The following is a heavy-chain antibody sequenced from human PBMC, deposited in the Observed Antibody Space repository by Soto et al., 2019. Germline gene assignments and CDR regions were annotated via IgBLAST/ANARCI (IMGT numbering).Heavy chain of an antibody. CDR2: IDPSDSYT. J-gene: IGHJ6*02. CDR1: GYSFTSYW. CDR3: ARRIFRVWAAAGTGDGMDV. Sequence: XESLKISCKGSGYSFTSYWISWVRQMPGKGLEWMGRIDPSDSYTNYSPSFQGHVTISADKSISTAYLQWSSLKASDTAMYYCARRIFRVWAAAGTGDGMDVWGQGTTVTVSS. D-gene: IGHD6-13*01. V-gene: IGHV5-10-1*01.